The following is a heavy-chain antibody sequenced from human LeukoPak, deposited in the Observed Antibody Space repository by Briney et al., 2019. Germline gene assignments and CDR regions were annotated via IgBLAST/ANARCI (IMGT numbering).Heavy chain of an antibody. V-gene: IGHV4-59*01. CDR2: FYNSGRS. Sequence: SETLSLTCTVSDDSISDYYRGWIRQPPGKGLEWMGYFYNSGRSTYNPSLKSRVTISVDTSKNQFSLKLSSVTAADTAVYYCARGRRRYYYDSSGYRPNWFDPWGQGTLVTVSS. J-gene: IGHJ5*02. CDR1: DDSISDYY. D-gene: IGHD3-22*01. CDR3: ARGRRRYYYDSSGYRPNWFDP.